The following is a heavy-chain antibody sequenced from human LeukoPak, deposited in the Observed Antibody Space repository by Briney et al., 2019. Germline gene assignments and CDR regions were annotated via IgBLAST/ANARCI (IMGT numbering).Heavy chain of an antibody. D-gene: IGHD3-10*01. CDR1: GYTFTSYY. V-gene: IGHV1-46*01. CDR3: ARGPSVLLWFGETIPFWFDP. CDR2: INPSGGST. J-gene: IGHJ5*02. Sequence: ASVKVSCKASGYTFTSYYMHWVRQAPGQGLEWMGIINPSGGSTSYAQKFQGRVTMTRDMYTSTVYMELSSLRSEDTAVYYCARGPSVLLWFGETIPFWFDPWGQGTLVTVSS.